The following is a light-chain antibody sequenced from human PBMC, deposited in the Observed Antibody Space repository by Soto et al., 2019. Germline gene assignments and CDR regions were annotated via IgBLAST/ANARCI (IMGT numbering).Light chain of an antibody. CDR2: EVN. CDR3: SSYAGSSNV. Sequence: QSALTQPPSASGSPGRSVVISCTGTRSDVGGYNYVSWYQQHPGKAPKLMIYEVNKRPSGVPDRFSGSKSGNTASLTVSGLQAEDEADYYCSSYAGSSNVFGTGTKVTVL. CDR1: RSDVGGYNY. J-gene: IGLJ1*01. V-gene: IGLV2-8*01.